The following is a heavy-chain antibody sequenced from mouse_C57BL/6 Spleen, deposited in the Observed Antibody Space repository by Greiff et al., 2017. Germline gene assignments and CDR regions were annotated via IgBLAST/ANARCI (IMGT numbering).Heavy chain of an antibody. V-gene: IGHV1-26*01. CDR3: ARGGLLDY. Sequence: EVQLQQSGPELVKPGASVKISCKASGYTFTDYYMNWVKQSHGKSLEWIGDINPNNGGTSYNQKFKGKATLTVYKSSSTASMEHRSLTSEDSAVYYCARGGLLDYWGQGTTLTVSS. D-gene: IGHD2-3*01. CDR1: GYTFTDYY. CDR2: INPNNGGT. J-gene: IGHJ2*01.